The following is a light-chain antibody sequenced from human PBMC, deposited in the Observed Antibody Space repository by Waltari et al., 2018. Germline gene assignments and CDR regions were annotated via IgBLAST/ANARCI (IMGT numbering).Light chain of an antibody. CDR1: SSDVGSHNY. CDR2: DVD. Sequence: QSALTQPASVSGSPGQSITISCTGTSSDVGSHNYVSWYQQHPGNAPNLLISDVDKRPAGVSFRFSGSKSGNPASLSISGLQPEDEPDYYCSSYANSDTWVFGGGTKLTVL. V-gene: IGLV2-14*03. J-gene: IGLJ3*02. CDR3: SSYANSDTWV.